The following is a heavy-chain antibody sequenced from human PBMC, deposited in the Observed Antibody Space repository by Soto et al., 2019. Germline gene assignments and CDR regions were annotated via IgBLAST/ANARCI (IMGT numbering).Heavy chain of an antibody. V-gene: IGHV5-51*01. CDR2: IYPDDSDT. D-gene: IGHD3-16*01. CDR1: GYPFTNYW. CDR3: ARHRGNTVMLIIDS. J-gene: IGHJ4*02. Sequence: PGESLKISCKASGYPFTNYWIAWVRQMPGKGPEWMGIIYPDDSDTRYSPSFEGRVTFSADKSTNTAYLQWSSLEASDTAMYFCARHRGNTVMLIIDSLGQGTQVTVSS.